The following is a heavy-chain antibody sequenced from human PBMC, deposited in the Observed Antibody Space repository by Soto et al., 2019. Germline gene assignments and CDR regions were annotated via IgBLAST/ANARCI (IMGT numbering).Heavy chain of an antibody. CDR3: ARRTSGWYVVY. J-gene: IGHJ4*02. CDR2: ISGSGGSS. D-gene: IGHD6-19*01. Sequence: EVQLLESGGGLVQPGGSLRLSCAASGFTFSSYAMSWVRQAPGKGLEWVSAISGSGGSSYYADSVKGRFIISRDNSQKTLYLQMNSRRAEDTAVYYCARRTSGWYVVYWCQGTLVTVSS. V-gene: IGHV3-23*01. CDR1: GFTFSSYA.